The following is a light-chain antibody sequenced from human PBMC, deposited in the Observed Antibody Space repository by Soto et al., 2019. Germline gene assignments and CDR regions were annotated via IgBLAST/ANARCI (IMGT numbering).Light chain of an antibody. Sequence: ELVLTQSPATLSSFPGARVTRSCRASQAVNTRLAWYQQKPGQAPRILIFAASSRATGIPDKFSGSGSGTDFTLTISRLEPDDFAVYYCQHYGSPSWTFGQGTKVDIK. CDR1: QAVNTR. CDR3: QHYGSPSWT. V-gene: IGKV3-20*01. CDR2: AAS. J-gene: IGKJ1*01.